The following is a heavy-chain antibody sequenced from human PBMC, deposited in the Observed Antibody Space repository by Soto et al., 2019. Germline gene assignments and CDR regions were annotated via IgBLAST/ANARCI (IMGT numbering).Heavy chain of an antibody. Sequence: HPGGSLRLSCAASGFTFSSHAMAWVRQVPGKGLEWVSVITGSGDSAYYADFVKGRFTIFRDNSKNTVYLQMNDLRDDDTAIYYCAKDPPDYGVINWFDPWGQGTLVNGSS. V-gene: IGHV3-23*01. D-gene: IGHD4-17*01. CDR1: GFTFSSHA. J-gene: IGHJ5*02. CDR3: AKDPPDYGVINWFDP. CDR2: ITGSGDSA.